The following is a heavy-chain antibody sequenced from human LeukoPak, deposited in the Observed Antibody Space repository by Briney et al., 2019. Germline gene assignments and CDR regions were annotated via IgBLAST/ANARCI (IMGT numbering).Heavy chain of an antibody. CDR2: IYTSGST. CDR1: GGSISSYY. V-gene: IGHV4-4*07. D-gene: IGHD3-10*01. J-gene: IGHJ4*02. CDR3: ARDYYGSESPHS. Sequence: SETLSLTCTVSGGSISSYYWSWIRQPAGKGLEWIGRIYTSGSTNYNPSLKSRVTMSVDTSKNQFSLKLTSVASADTAVYYCARDYYGSESPHSWGQGTLVTVSS.